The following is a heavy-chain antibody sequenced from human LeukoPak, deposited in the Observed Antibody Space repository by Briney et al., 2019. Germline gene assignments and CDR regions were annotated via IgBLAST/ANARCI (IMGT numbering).Heavy chain of an antibody. CDR3: ARHRQWLVRQHYYYYYMDV. J-gene: IGHJ6*03. Sequence: PSETLSRTCAVYGGSFSGYYWSWIRQPPGKGREWRGEINHSGSTNYNPSLKSRVTISVDTSTNQYSLKLSSVPAADTAVYYCARHRQWLVRQHYYYYYMDVWGKGTTVTVSS. CDR2: INHSGST. V-gene: IGHV4-34*01. CDR1: GGSFSGYY. D-gene: IGHD6-19*01.